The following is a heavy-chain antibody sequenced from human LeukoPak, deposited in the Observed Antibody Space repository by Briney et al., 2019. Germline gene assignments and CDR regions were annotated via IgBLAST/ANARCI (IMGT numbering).Heavy chain of an antibody. CDR1: GFIFSSYW. J-gene: IGHJ4*02. CDR2: IKQDGSEK. Sequence: PGGSLRLSCAASGFIFSSYWMSWVRQAPGKGLEWVANIKQDGSEKYYVDSVRGRFTISRDNAKNSLYLQMNSLGAEDTAVYYCARWAAGFDYWGQGTLVTVSS. D-gene: IGHD2-15*01. V-gene: IGHV3-7*04. CDR3: ARWAAGFDY.